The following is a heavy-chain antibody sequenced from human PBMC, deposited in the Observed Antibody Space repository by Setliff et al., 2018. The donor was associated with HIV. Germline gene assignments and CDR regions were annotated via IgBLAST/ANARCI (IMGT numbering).Heavy chain of an antibody. J-gene: IGHJ6*02. CDR3: ARTFVDLKHYNYYYTIDV. V-gene: IGHV4-59*08. Sequence: PSETLSLSCTVSGGSINCYFWSWIRQPPGKGLEWIAYTYYAGSTNYNPSLKSRVTISLDTSKNQFSLKLSSVTAADTAVYYCARTFVDLKHYNYYYTIDVWGQGTTVTVS. D-gene: IGHD5-12*01. CDR1: GGSINCYF. CDR2: TYYAGST.